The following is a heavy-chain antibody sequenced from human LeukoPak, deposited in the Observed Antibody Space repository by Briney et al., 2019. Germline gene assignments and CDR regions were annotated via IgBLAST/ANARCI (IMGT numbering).Heavy chain of an antibody. CDR3: SREGGSSGKRCFDY. D-gene: IGHD3-22*01. CDR1: RFTFSSYA. V-gene: IGHV3-64*01. J-gene: IGHJ4*02. CDR2: ISSNGGST. Sequence: GGSLRLSCAASRFTFSSYAMHWVRQAPGKGLEYVSAISSNGGSTYYANSVKGRFTISRDNSKNTLYLQMGSLRAEDMAVYYCSREGGSSGKRCFDYWGQGTLVTVSS.